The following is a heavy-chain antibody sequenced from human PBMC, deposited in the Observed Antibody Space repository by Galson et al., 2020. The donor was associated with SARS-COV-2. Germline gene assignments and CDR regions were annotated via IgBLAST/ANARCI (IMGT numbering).Heavy chain of an antibody. CDR1: GTSISSGSYS. CDR2: ISHSGGT. Sequence: SETLSLTCAVSGTSISSGSYSWNWIRQPPGKGLEWIGYISHSGGTYYTPSLKSRVTISGDRSKNQFSLRLSSVTAADTAVYYCARLHYGEYAPEAFDLWRPGTRVAVAS. D-gene: IGHD4-17*01. J-gene: IGHJ3*01. V-gene: IGHV4-30-2*01. CDR3: ARLHYGEYAPEAFDL.